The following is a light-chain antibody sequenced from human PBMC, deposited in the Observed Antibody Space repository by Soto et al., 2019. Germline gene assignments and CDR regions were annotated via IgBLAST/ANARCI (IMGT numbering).Light chain of an antibody. CDR3: QQRSNWPFN. CDR1: QSVSSY. V-gene: IGKV3-11*01. CDR2: DAS. J-gene: IGKJ5*01. Sequence: EIVLTQSPATLSLSPGERATLSCRACQSVSSYLAWYQQKPGQAPRLLIYDASNRATGIPARFSGSGSGTDFTLTISSLEPEDFAVYYCQQRSNWPFNFGQGTRLEIK.